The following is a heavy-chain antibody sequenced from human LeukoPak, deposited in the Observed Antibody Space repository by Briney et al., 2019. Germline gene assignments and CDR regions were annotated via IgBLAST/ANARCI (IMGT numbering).Heavy chain of an antibody. D-gene: IGHD3-10*01. CDR3: AKLSSGSYSMT. Sequence: PGGSLRLSCAASGFTFSSYAMSWVRQAPGKGLEWVSAFSGSGGSTYYADSVRGRFTISRDNSKNTLYLQMNSLRAEDTAVYYCAKLSSGSYSMTWGQGTLVTVSS. CDR1: GFTFSSYA. J-gene: IGHJ5*02. CDR2: FSGSGGST. V-gene: IGHV3-23*01.